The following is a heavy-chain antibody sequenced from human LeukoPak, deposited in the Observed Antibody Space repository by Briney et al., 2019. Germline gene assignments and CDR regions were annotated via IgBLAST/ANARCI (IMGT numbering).Heavy chain of an antibody. Sequence: SLRLSCTASGFTFGDYTMSWVRQAPGKGLEWVGVIRSRAYGGTTEYAASVKGRFTMSRDDSKSIAYLQMNSLKTEDTAVYYCTRDKYGDYDPYYYYYGMDVWGQGITVTVSS. CDR3: TRDKYGDYDPYYYYYGMDV. CDR2: IRSRAYGGTT. CDR1: GFTFGDYT. V-gene: IGHV3-49*04. D-gene: IGHD4-17*01. J-gene: IGHJ6*02.